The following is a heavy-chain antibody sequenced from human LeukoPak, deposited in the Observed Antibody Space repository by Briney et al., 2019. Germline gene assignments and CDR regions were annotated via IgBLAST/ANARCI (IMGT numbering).Heavy chain of an antibody. CDR2: INPNSGGT. CDR1: GYTFTGYY. D-gene: IGHD3-10*01. V-gene: IGHV1-2*02. CDR3: ARDLWGSGSYYNGHWFDP. Sequence: SVKVSFKASGYTFTGYYMHWVRQAPGQGLEGMGWINPNSGGTNYAQKFQGRVNMTRDTSISTAYMELRSLRSDDTAVYYCARDLWGSGSYYNGHWFDPWGQGTLVTVSS. J-gene: IGHJ5*02.